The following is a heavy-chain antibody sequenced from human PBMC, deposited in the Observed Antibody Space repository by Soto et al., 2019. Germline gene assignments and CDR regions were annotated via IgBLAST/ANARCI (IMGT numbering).Heavy chain of an antibody. Sequence: QVQLVESGGGVVQPGRSLRLSCAASGFTFSSYGMHWVRQAPGKGLEWVAVICYDGSNKYYADSVKGRFTISRDNSKNTLYLQMTSLRAEDTAVYYCVRDGYNQGAFDIWGQGTMVTVSS. V-gene: IGHV3-33*01. CDR1: GFTFSSYG. D-gene: IGHD5-12*01. J-gene: IGHJ3*02. CDR2: ICYDGSNK. CDR3: VRDGYNQGAFDI.